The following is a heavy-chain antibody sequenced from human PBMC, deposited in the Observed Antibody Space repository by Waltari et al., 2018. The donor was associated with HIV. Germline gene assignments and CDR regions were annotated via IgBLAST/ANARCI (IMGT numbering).Heavy chain of an antibody. Sequence: EVQLEQSGAEVKKPGEALKISCKASGYTFTNYWIAWVRQTPGKGREWMGIIYPDDADTRQSPSFEGHVSISADKSTTTAYLQWTSLRASDSGVYYCARHSIGRSWFDPWGQGTLVTVSS. CDR1: GYTFTNYW. V-gene: IGHV5-51*01. CDR3: ARHSIGRSWFDP. CDR2: IYPDDADT. D-gene: IGHD6-6*01. J-gene: IGHJ5*02.